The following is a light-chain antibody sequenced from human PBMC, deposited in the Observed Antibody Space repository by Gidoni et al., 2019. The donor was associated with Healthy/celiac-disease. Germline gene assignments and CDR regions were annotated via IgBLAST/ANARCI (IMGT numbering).Light chain of an antibody. V-gene: IGKV3-15*01. CDR3: QQYNNWPSYT. CDR1: QSVSSN. CDR2: VAS. J-gene: IGKJ2*01. Sequence: DIVMTQSPATLSVSPGERATLSCRASQSVSSNLAWYQQKPGQAPRLLIYVASTRATGIPARFSGSGSGTEFTLTISSLQSEDFAVYYCQQYNNWPSYTFGQGTKLEIK.